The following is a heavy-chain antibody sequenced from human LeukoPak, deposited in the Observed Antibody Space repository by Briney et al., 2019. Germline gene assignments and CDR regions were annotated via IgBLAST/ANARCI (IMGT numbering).Heavy chain of an antibody. V-gene: IGHV3-30*03. CDR1: GFTFSSYG. Sequence: GGSLRLSCAASGFTFSSYGMHWVRQAPGKGLEWVAVISYDGSNKYYADSVKGRFTISRDNSKNTVYLQMNNMRVDDTAVYYCARVAGWHRFDPWGQGTLVTVSS. CDR3: ARVAGWHRFDP. J-gene: IGHJ5*02. D-gene: IGHD6-19*01. CDR2: ISYDGSNK.